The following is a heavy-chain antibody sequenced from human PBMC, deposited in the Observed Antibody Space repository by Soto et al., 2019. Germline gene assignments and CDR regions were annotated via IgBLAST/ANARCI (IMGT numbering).Heavy chain of an antibody. V-gene: IGHV1-8*01. CDR1: GYTFTSYD. D-gene: IGHD2-8*01. CDR3: AANHPYCTYGVCYQFDY. J-gene: IGHJ4*02. CDR2: MNPNSGNT. Sequence: QVQLVQSGAEVKKPGASVKVSCKASGYTFTSYDINWVRQATGQGLEWMGWMNPNSGNTGYAQKFQGRVTMTRNTSISTAYMELSSLRSEDTAVYYCAANHPYCTYGVCYQFDYWGQGTLVTVSS.